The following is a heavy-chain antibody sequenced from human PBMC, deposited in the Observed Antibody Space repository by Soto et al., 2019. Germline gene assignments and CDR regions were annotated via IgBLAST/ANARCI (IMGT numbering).Heavy chain of an antibody. V-gene: IGHV1-58*01. J-gene: IGHJ4*02. CDR3: AADVIGVAGDFDH. D-gene: IGHD6-19*01. CDR2: IVVASGYS. Sequence: LVQSGPDVKKPGTSVKVSCKTSGFTFGSSAVQWVRQVRGQRLEWIGWIVVASGYSNVAQKFEDRVSLTRDLSTNTAFMELSSLTSEDSAMYYCAADVIGVAGDFDHWGQGTLVSVSS. CDR1: GFTFGSSA.